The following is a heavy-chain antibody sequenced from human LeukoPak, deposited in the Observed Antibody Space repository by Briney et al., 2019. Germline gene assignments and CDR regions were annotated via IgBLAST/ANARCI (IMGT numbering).Heavy chain of an antibody. CDR1: GGTFSSYA. Sequence: SVKVSCKASGGTFSSYAISWVRQAPGQGLEWMGGIIPIFGTANYAQKFQGRVTITADESTSTAYMELSSLRSEDTAVCYCARGKLGCSYCFVYWGQGTLVTVSS. V-gene: IGHV1-69*13. CDR3: ARGKLGCSYCFVY. J-gene: IGHJ4*02. CDR2: IIPIFGTA. D-gene: IGHD4/OR15-4a*01.